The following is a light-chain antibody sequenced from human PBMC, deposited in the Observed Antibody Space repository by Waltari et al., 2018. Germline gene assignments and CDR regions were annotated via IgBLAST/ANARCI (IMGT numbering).Light chain of an antibody. V-gene: IGKV3-11*01. CDR3: QQRSNWPT. CDR1: QSVSSY. J-gene: IGKJ2*01. Sequence: EIVLTQSPATLSLSPRERATLPCRASQSVSSYLAWYQQKPGQAPRLLIYDASNRATGIPARFSGSGSGTDFTLTISSLEPEDFAVYYCQQRSNWPTFGQGTKLEIK. CDR2: DAS.